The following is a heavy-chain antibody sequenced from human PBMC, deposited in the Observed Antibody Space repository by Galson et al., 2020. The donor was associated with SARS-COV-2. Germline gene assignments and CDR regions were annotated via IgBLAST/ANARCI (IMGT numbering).Heavy chain of an antibody. Sequence: SETLSLTCAVYGGSFSGYYWSWIRQPPGKGLEWIGEINHSGSTNYNPSLKSRVTISVDTSKNQFSLKLSSVTAADTAVYYCARGGSSSWYDRGNWFDPWGQGTLVTVSS. CDR1: GGSFSGYY. V-gene: IGHV4-34*01. CDR3: ARGGSSSWYDRGNWFDP. D-gene: IGHD6-13*01. J-gene: IGHJ5*02. CDR2: INHSGST.